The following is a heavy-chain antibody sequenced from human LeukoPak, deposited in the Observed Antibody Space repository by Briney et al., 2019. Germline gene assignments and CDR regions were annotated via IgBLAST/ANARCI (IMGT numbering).Heavy chain of an antibody. Sequence: GGSLRLSCAASGFTVSSNYMSWVRQAPGKGLEWVSVIYSGGSTYYADSVKGRFTVSRDNSKNTLYLQMNSLRAEDTAVYYCARDNPHLRCLDHWGQGTLVTVSS. D-gene: IGHD4-17*01. CDR3: ARDNPHLRCLDH. CDR1: GFTVSSNY. J-gene: IGHJ4*02. V-gene: IGHV3-66*01. CDR2: IYSGGST.